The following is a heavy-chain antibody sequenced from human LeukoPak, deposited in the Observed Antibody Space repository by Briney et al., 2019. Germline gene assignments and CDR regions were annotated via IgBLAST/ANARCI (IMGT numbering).Heavy chain of an antibody. D-gene: IGHD3-22*01. V-gene: IGHV1-18*01. CDR3: ARDNYYDSSGYLDPFDY. J-gene: IGHJ4*02. Sequence: ASVKVSCKASGYTFTSYGISGVRQAPGQGLEWMGWISAYNGNTNYAQKLQGRVTMTTDTSTSTAYMELRSLRSDDTAVYYCARDNYYDSSGYLDPFDYWGQGTLVTVSS. CDR2: ISAYNGNT. CDR1: GYTFTSYG.